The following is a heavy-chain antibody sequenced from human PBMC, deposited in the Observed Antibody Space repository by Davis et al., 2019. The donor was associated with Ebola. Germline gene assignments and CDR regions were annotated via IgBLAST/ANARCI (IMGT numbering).Heavy chain of an antibody. CDR3: AREGLGMITFGGVIVKPSFDD. V-gene: IGHV3-48*02. D-gene: IGHD3-16*02. CDR1: GFTFSSHS. Sequence: GESLKISCAASGFTFSSHSMNWACQASGKGLEWVSYISSSSSTIYYADSVKGRFTISRDNAKNSLYLQMNSLRDEDTAVYYCAREGLGMITFGGVIVKPSFDDWGQGTLVTVSS. J-gene: IGHJ4*02. CDR2: ISSSSSTI.